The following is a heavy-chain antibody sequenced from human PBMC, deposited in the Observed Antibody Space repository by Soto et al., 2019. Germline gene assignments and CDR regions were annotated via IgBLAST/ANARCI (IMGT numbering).Heavy chain of an antibody. V-gene: IGHV1-69*01. CDR3: ARGSPATVTTWFDP. D-gene: IGHD4-17*01. J-gene: IGHJ5*02. Sequence: QLQLVQSGAEVKKPGSSVKVSCKASGGTFSNFVINWVRQAPGQGLEWMGGIIPVFGKAKYAQKFQGRVQLTADESTSTAYMEVNSLTSEDTAVYYCARGSPATVTTWFDPWGQGTLVTVSS. CDR2: IIPVFGKA. CDR1: GGTFSNFV.